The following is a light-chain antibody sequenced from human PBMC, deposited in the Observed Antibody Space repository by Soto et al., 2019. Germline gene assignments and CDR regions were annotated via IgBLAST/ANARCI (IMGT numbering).Light chain of an antibody. CDR3: QQYSASPRT. Sequence: IVLTQSPGTLSLSPGERATLSCRASQTISSSHLAWYQQKPGQAPRLLIYGASSRATDIPDRFSGSGSGADFTLTISRLKPEDSAVYYCQQYSASPRTLGPGTKVDIK. CDR1: QTISSSH. CDR2: GAS. J-gene: IGKJ3*01. V-gene: IGKV3-20*01.